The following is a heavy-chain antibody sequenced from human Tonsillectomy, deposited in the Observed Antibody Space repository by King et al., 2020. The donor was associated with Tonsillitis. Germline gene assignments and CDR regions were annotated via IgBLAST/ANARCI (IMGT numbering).Heavy chain of an antibody. CDR1: GYTFTGHY. J-gene: IGHJ4*02. D-gene: IGHD5-18*01. CDR3: ATSRWIHLWTPFAY. Sequence: QLVQSGAEVKKPGASVKVSCQASGYTFTGHYIHWVRQAPGQGLEWMGWINPNSGGTIYAQKFQVRVTMTRDTSISTAYMELSRLTSDDTAVYHCATSRWIHLWTPFAYWGQGTLVIVSS. V-gene: IGHV1-2*02. CDR2: INPNSGGT.